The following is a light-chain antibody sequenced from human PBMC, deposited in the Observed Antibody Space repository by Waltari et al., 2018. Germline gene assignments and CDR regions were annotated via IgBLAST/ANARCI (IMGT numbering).Light chain of an antibody. CDR1: SANLGGNP. CDR3: AAWDDSLTSFV. CDR2: SNN. J-gene: IGLJ1*01. Sequence: QSVLTQPPSVSGTPGQRFTIPCSGSSANLGGNPVTWYHQLPGTAPKVLIYSNNQRPSGVPDRFAGSKSGTSASLAISGLQSEDEADYYCAAWDDSLTSFVFGSGTTVTVL. V-gene: IGLV1-44*01.